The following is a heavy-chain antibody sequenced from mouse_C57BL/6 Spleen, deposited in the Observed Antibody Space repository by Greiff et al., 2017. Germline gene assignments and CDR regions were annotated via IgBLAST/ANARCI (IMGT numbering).Heavy chain of an antibody. CDR2: IDPNSGGT. V-gene: IGHV1-72*01. Sequence: QVQLQQPGAELVKPGASVKLSCKASGYTFTSYWMHWVKQRPGRGLEWIGRIDPNSGGTKYNEKFKSKATLTVDKTSSTASMQLSSLTSEDSAVYYCGGTDDYDAGAMDYWGQGTSVTVSA. J-gene: IGHJ4*01. D-gene: IGHD2-4*01. CDR3: GGTDDYDAGAMDY. CDR1: GYTFTSYW.